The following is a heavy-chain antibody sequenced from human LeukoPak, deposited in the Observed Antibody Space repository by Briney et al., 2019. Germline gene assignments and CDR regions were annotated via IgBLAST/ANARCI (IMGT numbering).Heavy chain of an antibody. J-gene: IGHJ4*02. V-gene: IGHV3-23*01. Sequence: GGSLRLSCAASGFTFSTYAMSWVRQAPGKGLEWVSGISGSGVSTYYADSAKGRFTIFRDNSRNTLYLQMNSLRAEDTAVYYCAKVPANWGQGTLVTVSS. CDR3: AKVPAN. CDR1: GFTFSTYA. CDR2: ISGSGVST.